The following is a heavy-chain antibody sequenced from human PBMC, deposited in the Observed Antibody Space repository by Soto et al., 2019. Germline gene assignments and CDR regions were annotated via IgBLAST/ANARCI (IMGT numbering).Heavy chain of an antibody. V-gene: IGHV4-4*07. Sequence: PXASLSLTCTVCGGSISSHYWSWIRQPAGKRLEWLGHIYTSGTTNYHPSLKSRVTMSVDTSKNQFSLKVISVTAADTAVHYCPREGIRALDTSGHGTMVT. CDR3: PREGIRALDT. CDR1: GGSISSHY. CDR2: IYTSGTT. J-gene: IGHJ3*02.